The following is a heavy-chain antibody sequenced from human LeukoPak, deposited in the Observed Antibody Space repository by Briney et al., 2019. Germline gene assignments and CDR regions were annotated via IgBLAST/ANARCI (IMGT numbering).Heavy chain of an antibody. CDR3: ARDLAGKYYYYYMDV. CDR2: IKQDGSEK. Sequence: GGSLRLSCAASGFTFSSYWMSWVRQAPGKGLEWVANIKQDGSEKYYVDSVKGRFTISRDNAKNSLYLQMNSLRAEDTAVYYCARDLAGKYYYYYMDVWGKGTTVTISS. J-gene: IGHJ6*03. CDR1: GFTFSSYW. V-gene: IGHV3-7*03.